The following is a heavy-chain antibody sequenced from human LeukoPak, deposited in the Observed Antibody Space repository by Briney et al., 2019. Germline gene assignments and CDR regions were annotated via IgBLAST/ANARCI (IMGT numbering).Heavy chain of an antibody. CDR1: GGTFSSYA. J-gene: IGHJ3*02. CDR3: AREEITMIVVPYDAFDI. Sequence: SVKVSCKASGGTFSSYAISWVRQAPGQGLEWMGGIIPISGTANYAQKFQGRVTITTDESTSTAYMELSSLRSEDTAVYYCAREEITMIVVPYDAFDIWGQGTMVTVSS. V-gene: IGHV1-69*05. CDR2: IIPISGTA. D-gene: IGHD3-22*01.